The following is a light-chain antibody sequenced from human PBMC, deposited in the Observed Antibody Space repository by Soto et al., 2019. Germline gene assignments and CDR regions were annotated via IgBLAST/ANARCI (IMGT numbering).Light chain of an antibody. CDR2: INSDGTH. Sequence: QAVVTQSPSASASLGASVKLTCTLSSGYSTYAIAWHQQQSEKGPRFLMKINSDGTHSKGDGFFDRFSGSSSGAERHLTISSLQSDDEADYYCQSLGTGIQVFGGGTKLTVL. J-gene: IGLJ3*02. CDR3: QSLGTGIQV. CDR1: SGYSTYA. V-gene: IGLV4-69*01.